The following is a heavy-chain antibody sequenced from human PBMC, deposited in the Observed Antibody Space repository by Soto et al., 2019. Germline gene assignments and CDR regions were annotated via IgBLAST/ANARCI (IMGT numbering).Heavy chain of an antibody. CDR3: ARDFRQYSSSSWWFDP. CDR1: GFTFSSYS. CDR2: ISSSSSYI. J-gene: IGHJ5*02. Sequence: GGSLRLSCAASGFTFSSYSMNWVRQAPGKGLEWVSSISSSSSYIYYADSVKGRFTISRDNAKNSLYLQMNSLRAEDTAVYYCARDFRQYSSSSWWFDPWGQGTLVTVSS. V-gene: IGHV3-21*01. D-gene: IGHD6-6*01.